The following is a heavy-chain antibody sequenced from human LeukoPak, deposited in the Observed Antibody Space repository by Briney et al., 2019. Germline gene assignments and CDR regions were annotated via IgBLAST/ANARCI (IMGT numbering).Heavy chain of an antibody. Sequence: SQTLSLTCTVSGGSISTGSYSWNWIRQPAGEGLEWVGRIYTSGSTNYNPSLKSRVTISVDTSKNQFSLKLSSVTAADTAVYYCARDYGSGDQKCFDPWGQGTLVTVSS. CDR3: ARDYGSGDQKCFDP. CDR1: GGSISTGSYS. D-gene: IGHD3-10*01. CDR2: IYTSGST. J-gene: IGHJ5*02. V-gene: IGHV4-61*02.